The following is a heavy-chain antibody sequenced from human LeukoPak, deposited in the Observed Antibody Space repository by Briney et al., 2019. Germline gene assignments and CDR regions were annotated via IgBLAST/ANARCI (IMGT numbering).Heavy chain of an antibody. V-gene: IGHV3-23*01. CDR2: ICGSGGST. D-gene: IGHD3-22*01. J-gene: IGHJ4*02. CDR1: GFTFSSYA. Sequence: GGSLRLPCAASGFTFSSYAMSWVRQAPGKGLEWVSAICGSGGSTYYADSVKGRFTISRDNSKNTLYLQMNSLRAEDTAVYYCAKDIGGYYYDSSGYYTFDYWGQGTLVTVSS. CDR3: AKDIGGYYYDSSGYYTFDY.